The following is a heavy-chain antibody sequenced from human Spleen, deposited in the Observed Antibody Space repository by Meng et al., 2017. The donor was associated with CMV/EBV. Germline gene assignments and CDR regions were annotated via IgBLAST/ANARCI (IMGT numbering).Heavy chain of an antibody. CDR3: VKPYCISTTCYMGWFDP. Sequence: GGSLRLSCGVSGFIISDDWMSWVRQAPGKGPEWVANIKEDGSEKYYLDSVKGRFIISRDNANNSVFLQMNSLRVEDTAVYYCVKPYCISTTCYMGWFDPWGQGTLVTVSS. V-gene: IGHV3-7*01. CDR2: IKEDGSEK. D-gene: IGHD2/OR15-2a*01. CDR1: GFIISDDW. J-gene: IGHJ5*02.